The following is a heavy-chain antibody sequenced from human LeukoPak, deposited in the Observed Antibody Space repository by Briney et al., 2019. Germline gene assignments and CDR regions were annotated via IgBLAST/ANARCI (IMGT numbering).Heavy chain of an antibody. J-gene: IGHJ4*02. CDR1: GGSISSGGYY. CDR3: ARFAGYGDYGFDY. D-gene: IGHD4-17*01. V-gene: IGHV4-61*08. CDR2: IYYSGST. Sequence: SETLSLTCTVSGGSISSGGYYWSWIRQPPGKGLEWIGYIYYSGSTNYNPSLKSRVTISVDTSKNQFSLKLSSVTAADTAVYYCARFAGYGDYGFDYWGQGTLVTVSS.